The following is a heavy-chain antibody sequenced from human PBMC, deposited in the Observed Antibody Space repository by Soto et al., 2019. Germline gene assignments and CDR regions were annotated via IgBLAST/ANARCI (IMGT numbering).Heavy chain of an antibody. Sequence: PSETLSLTCTVSGDSISSNNYYWGWIRQPPGKGLEWIGGINYSGSTYYNPSPKSRVTISVDTSKNQFSLKLSSVTAADTAVYYCARSGYSYGPNPLLYWGQGTLVTVSS. CDR3: ARSGYSYGPNPLLY. J-gene: IGHJ4*02. CDR1: GDSISSNNYY. V-gene: IGHV4-39*07. CDR2: INYSGST. D-gene: IGHD5-18*01.